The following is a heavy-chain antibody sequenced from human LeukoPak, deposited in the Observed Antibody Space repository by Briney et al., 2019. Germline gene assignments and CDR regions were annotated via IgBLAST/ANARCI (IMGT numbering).Heavy chain of an antibody. D-gene: IGHD3-10*01. CDR3: AREYGRCWFDP. Sequence: ASVKVSCKASGYTFTSYDINWVRQATGQGLEWMGWMNPNSGNTGYAQKFQGRVTMTRDTSTSTVYMELSSLRSEDTAVYYCAREYGRCWFDPWGQGTLVTVSS. CDR1: GYTFTSYD. CDR2: MNPNSGNT. V-gene: IGHV1-8*01. J-gene: IGHJ5*02.